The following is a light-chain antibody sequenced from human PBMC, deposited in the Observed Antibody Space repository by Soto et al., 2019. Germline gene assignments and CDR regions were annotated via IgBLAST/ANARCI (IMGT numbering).Light chain of an antibody. CDR3: SSFTTSSHVV. CDR1: SSDIGADNS. J-gene: IGLJ2*01. Sequence: QSVLTQPASVSGSPGQSITISCTGTSSDIGADNSVSWYQQHPGKAPQLMIYAVSHRPSRVSSRFSGSKSGNTISPTISGIQAEDEADYYCSSFTTSSHVVFGGGTKVTVL. V-gene: IGLV2-14*03. CDR2: AVS.